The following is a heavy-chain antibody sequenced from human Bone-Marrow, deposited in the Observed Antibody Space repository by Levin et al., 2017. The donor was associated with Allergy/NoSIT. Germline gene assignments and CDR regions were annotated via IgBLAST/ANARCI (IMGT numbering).Heavy chain of an antibody. V-gene: IGHV3-74*01. CDR3: ATDPGRYGGYDDFYYDYYMDV. D-gene: IGHD5-12*01. CDR1: GFSLRGHW. CDR2: INRDGSDT. Sequence: GESLKISCAASGFSLRGHWMHWVRLAPGKGLAWVSRINRDGSDTIYADSVKGRFTVSRDDAKNTLYLQMSSLRVEDTAVYYCATDPGRYGGYDDFYYDYYMDVWGMGTTVTVSS. J-gene: IGHJ6*03.